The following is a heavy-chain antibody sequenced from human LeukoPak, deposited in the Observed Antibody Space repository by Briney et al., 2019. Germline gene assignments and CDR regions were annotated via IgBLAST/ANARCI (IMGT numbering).Heavy chain of an antibody. Sequence: ASVKVSCEASGYTFTSYGISWARQAPGQGLEWMGWISAYNGNTNYAQKLQGRVTMTTDTSTSTAYMELRSLRSDDTAVYYCARDHPAWIQLWSSKGLDYWGQRTLVTVS. D-gene: IGHD5-18*01. J-gene: IGHJ4*02. V-gene: IGHV1-18*01. CDR3: ARDHPAWIQLWSSKGLDY. CDR1: GYTFTSYG. CDR2: ISAYNGNT.